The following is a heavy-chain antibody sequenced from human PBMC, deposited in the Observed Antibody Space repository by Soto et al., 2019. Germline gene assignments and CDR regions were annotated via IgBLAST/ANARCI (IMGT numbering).Heavy chain of an antibody. Sequence: QVQLVQSGAEVKKPGSSVKVSCKASGGTFSSYAISWVRQAPGQGLEWMGGIIPIFGTANYAQKFQGGVTITADESTSTAYMELSSLRSEDTAVYYCARGYCSGGSCYLPHYYYYYGMDVWGQGTTVTVSS. J-gene: IGHJ6*02. CDR2: IIPIFGTA. CDR1: GGTFSSYA. V-gene: IGHV1-69*01. D-gene: IGHD2-15*01. CDR3: ARGYCSGGSCYLPHYYYYYGMDV.